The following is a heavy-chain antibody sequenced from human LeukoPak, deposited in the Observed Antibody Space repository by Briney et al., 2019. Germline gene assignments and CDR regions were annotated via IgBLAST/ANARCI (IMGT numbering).Heavy chain of an antibody. CDR1: GFTFSSYS. CDR3: ARWYYDILTGPGGMDY. Sequence: GSLRLSCAASGFTFSSYSMNWVRQAPGKGLEWIGEINHSGSTNYNPSLKSRVTISVDTSKNQFSLKLSSVTAADTAVYYCARWYYDILTGPGGMDYWGQGTLVTVSS. J-gene: IGHJ4*02. CDR2: INHSGST. V-gene: IGHV4-34*01. D-gene: IGHD3-9*01.